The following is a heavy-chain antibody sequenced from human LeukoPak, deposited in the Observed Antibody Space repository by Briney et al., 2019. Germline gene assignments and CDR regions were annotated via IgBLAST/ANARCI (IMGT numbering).Heavy chain of an antibody. J-gene: IGHJ3*02. CDR2: INSDGSST. CDR1: GFTFSTYW. D-gene: IGHD2-15*01. CDR3: ARSMVVSGPTNDAFDI. Sequence: GGSLRLSCAASGFTFSTYWMHWVRQAPGKGLVWVSRINSDGSSTNYADSVKGRFTISRDNAKNSLYLQMNSLRAEDTAVYYCARSMVVSGPTNDAFDIWGQGTMVTVSS. V-gene: IGHV3-74*01.